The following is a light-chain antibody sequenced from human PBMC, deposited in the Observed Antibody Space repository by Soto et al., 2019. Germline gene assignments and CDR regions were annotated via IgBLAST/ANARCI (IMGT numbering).Light chain of an antibody. V-gene: IGKV3-20*01. Sequence: EIVLTQSPGTLSLSPGGRATLSCRASQSVSSSYLAWYQQKPGQAPRLVIYGASSRATGIPDRFSGSGSGTDFTLTISRLEPEDFAVYYCQQYGSSPWTFGQGTKV. CDR3: QQYGSSPWT. CDR1: QSVSSSY. J-gene: IGKJ1*01. CDR2: GAS.